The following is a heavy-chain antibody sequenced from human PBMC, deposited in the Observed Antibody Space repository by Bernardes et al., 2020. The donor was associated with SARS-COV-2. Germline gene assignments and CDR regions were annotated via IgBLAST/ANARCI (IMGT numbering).Heavy chain of an antibody. Sequence: SLRLSCAASGFTFSSYWMSWVRQAPGKGLEWVANIKQDGSEKYYVDSVKGRFTISRDNAKNSLYLQMNSLRAEDTAVYYCARSRGYDFWSGYLTSPYYYYGMDVWGQGTTVTVSS. CDR3: ARSRGYDFWSGYLTSPYYYYGMDV. CDR1: GFTFSSYW. D-gene: IGHD3-3*01. CDR2: IKQDGSEK. V-gene: IGHV3-7*03. J-gene: IGHJ6*02.